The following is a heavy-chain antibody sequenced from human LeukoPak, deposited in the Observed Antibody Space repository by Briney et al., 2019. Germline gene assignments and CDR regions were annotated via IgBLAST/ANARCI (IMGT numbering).Heavy chain of an antibody. J-gene: IGHJ2*01. CDR2: IYYSGST. D-gene: IGHD3-3*01. CDR1: GGSISSSSYY. CDR3: ARGPRVFGVVLSSHWFFDV. V-gene: IGHV4-39*07. Sequence: SETLSLTCTVSGGSISSSSYYWGWIRQPPGKGLEWIGSIYYSGSTYYNPSLKSRVTISVDTSKNQFSLKLSSVTAADTAVYYCARGPRVFGVVLSSHWFFDVWGRGTLVTVSS.